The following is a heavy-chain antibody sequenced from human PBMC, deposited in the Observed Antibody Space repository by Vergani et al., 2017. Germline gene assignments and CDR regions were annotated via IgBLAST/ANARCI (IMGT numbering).Heavy chain of an antibody. CDR1: GFTFNNYA. CDR2: ISGSGGST. J-gene: IGHJ6*04. Sequence: EVQLLESGGDLVQPGGSLRLSCAASGFTFNNYAMNWVRQAPGKGLEWVSGISGSGGSTYYAGTVKGRFTITRDSSKNTLYLQMNSLSAGDTAVYYCAKANPRNSGYDYLCHYHAMDVWGKGTTVTVSS. V-gene: IGHV3-23*01. CDR3: AKANPRNSGYDYLCHYHAMDV. D-gene: IGHD5-12*01.